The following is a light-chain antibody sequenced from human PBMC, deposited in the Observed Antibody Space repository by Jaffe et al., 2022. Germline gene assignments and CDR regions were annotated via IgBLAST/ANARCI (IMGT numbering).Light chain of an antibody. CDR2: DAS. V-gene: IGKV3-11*01. Sequence: EIVLTQSPGTLSLSPGERATLSCRASQSVSSYLAWYQQKSGQAPRLLIYDASTRATGIPARFSGSGSGTDFTLTISSLEPEDFAVYYCQQRSNWPLTFGGGTKVEIK. CDR3: QQRSNWPLT. J-gene: IGKJ4*01. CDR1: QSVSSY.